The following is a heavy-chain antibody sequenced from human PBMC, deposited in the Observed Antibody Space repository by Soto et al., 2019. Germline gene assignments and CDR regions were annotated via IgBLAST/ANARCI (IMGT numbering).Heavy chain of an antibody. D-gene: IGHD4-17*01. CDR3: ARESYGDSGYFDY. J-gene: IGHJ4*02. CDR1: GGSISSSSYY. CDR2: IYYSGST. Sequence: SETLSLTCTVSGGSISSSSYYWGWIRQPPGKGLEWIGSIYYSGSTYYNPSLKSRVTISVDTSKNQFSLKLSSVTAADTAVYYCARESYGDSGYFDYWGQGTLVTVS. V-gene: IGHV4-39*02.